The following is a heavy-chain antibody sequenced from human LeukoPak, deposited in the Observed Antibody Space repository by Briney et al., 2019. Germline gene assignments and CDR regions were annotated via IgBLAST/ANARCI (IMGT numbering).Heavy chain of an antibody. J-gene: IGHJ4*02. CDR3: ARGYDYDILTGLGYYFDY. D-gene: IGHD3-9*01. CDR1: GFTFSSYW. Sequence: PGGSLRLSCAASGFTFSSYWMSWVRQAPGKGLEWVANIKQDGSEKYYVDSVKGRFTISRDNAKNSLYLQMNNLRAEDTAVYYCARGYDYDILTGLGYYFDYWGQGTLVTVSS. CDR2: IKQDGSEK. V-gene: IGHV3-7*01.